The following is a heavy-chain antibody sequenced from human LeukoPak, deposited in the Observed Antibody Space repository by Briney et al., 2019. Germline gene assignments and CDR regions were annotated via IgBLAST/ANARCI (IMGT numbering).Heavy chain of an antibody. J-gene: IGHJ4*02. CDR3: ARAQVRKIDY. Sequence: KPGGSLRLSCAASGFTFSSYRMNWVRQAPGKGLEWVSYISRISSYIYYADSVKGRFTISRDNAKNSLYQQMNSMRAEDTAVYYCARAQVRKIDYWGQGTLVTVSS. CDR2: ISRISSYI. V-gene: IGHV3-21*01. CDR1: GFTFSSYR.